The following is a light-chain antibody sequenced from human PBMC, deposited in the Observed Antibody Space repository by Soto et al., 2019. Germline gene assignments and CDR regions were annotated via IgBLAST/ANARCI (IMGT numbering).Light chain of an antibody. CDR2: LNSDGSH. J-gene: IGLJ2*01. CDR1: RGHSSYA. V-gene: IGLV4-69*01. Sequence: QLVLTQSPSASASLGASVKLTCTLSRGHSSYAIAWHQQQPEKGPRYLMKLNSDGSHSKGDGIPDRFSGSSSGAERYLTISSLQSEDEADYYCQTWGTGIQNVVFGGGTKVTVL. CDR3: QTWGTGIQNVV.